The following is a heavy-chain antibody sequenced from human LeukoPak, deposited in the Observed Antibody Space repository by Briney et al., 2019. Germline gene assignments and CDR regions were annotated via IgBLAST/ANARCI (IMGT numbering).Heavy chain of an antibody. V-gene: IGHV4-34*01. D-gene: IGHD2-2*02. J-gene: IGHJ6*02. Sequence: SETLSLTCVVYGGSFSGYYWTWIRQPPGKGLEWIGEINQSGSTNYNPSLKSRVTISVDTSKNQFSLKLSSVTAADTAVDYCGGGFCSSTSCYIGGGGYYYYGMDVWGQGTTVTVSS. CDR2: INQSGST. CDR1: GGSFSGYY. CDR3: GGGFCSSTSCYIGGGGYYYYGMDV.